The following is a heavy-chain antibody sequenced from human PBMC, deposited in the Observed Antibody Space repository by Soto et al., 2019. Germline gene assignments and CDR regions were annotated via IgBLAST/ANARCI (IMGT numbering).Heavy chain of an antibody. J-gene: IGHJ4*02. CDR2: IYYSGST. CDR3: AGIYSGSPGGTLRY. CDR1: GGSISSGGYY. D-gene: IGHD1-26*01. Sequence: QVQLQESGPGLVKPSQTLSLTCTVSGGSISSGGYYWSWIRQHPGKGLEWIGYIYYSGSTYYNPSPNSRVTISVDTSKNPFSLKLSPVTAADTAVYYCAGIYSGSPGGTLRYWGQGTLVTVSS. V-gene: IGHV4-31*03.